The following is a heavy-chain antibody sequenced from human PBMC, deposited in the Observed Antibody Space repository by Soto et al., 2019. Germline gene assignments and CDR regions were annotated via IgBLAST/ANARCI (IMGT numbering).Heavy chain of an antibody. V-gene: IGHV3-33*01. D-gene: IGHD3-10*01. CDR1: GFTFSSYG. CDR2: IWYDGSNK. CDR3: ARGLGYYYGSGSFDY. J-gene: IGHJ4*02. Sequence: GGSLRLSCAASGFTFSSYGMHWVRQAPGKGLEWVAVIWYDGSNKYYADSVKGRFTISRDNSKNTLYLQMNSLRAEDTAVYYCARGLGYYYGSGSFDYWGQGTLVTVSS.